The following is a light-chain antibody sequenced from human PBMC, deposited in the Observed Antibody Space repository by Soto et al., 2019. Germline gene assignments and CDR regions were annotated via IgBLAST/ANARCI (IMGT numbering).Light chain of an antibody. Sequence: DIQMTQSPSSLSASVGDRVTITCLASQSINNYLNWHQQKPGKAPKLLIYAASSLQSGVPSRFSGSGSGTDLTVTISSLQPEDFASHYCQQSYSTPLTFGRGTKV. CDR2: AAS. J-gene: IGKJ4*01. CDR3: QQSYSTPLT. V-gene: IGKV1-39*01. CDR1: QSINNY.